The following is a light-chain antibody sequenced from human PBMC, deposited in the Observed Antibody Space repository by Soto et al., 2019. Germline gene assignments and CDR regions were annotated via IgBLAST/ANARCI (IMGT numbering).Light chain of an antibody. CDR1: QSISSY. J-gene: IGKJ4*01. V-gene: IGKV1-39*01. CDR2: AAS. Sequence: DIQMTQSPSSLSASVGDRVTITCRASQSISSYLNWYQQKPGKAPKLLIYAASSLQSGVPSRFSGSGSGTDFTLTISSLQPEDFATYYCQQSYNTLRTFGGGTKVEIK. CDR3: QQSYNTLRT.